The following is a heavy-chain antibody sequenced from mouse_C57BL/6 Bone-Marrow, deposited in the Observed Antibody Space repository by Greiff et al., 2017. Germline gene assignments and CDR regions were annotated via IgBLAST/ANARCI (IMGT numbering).Heavy chain of an antibody. CDR2: IYPGDGDT. D-gene: IGHD2-2*01. V-gene: IGHV1-82*01. J-gene: IGHJ2*01. CDR1: GYAFSSSW. CDR3: ADGYAY. Sequence: QVQLQQSGPELVKPGASVKISCKASGYAFSSSWMNWVKQRPGKGLEWIGRIYPGDGDTTYNGKFKGKATLTADKSSSTAYMQLSSLTSEDSAVYFWADGYAYWGQGTTLTVSS.